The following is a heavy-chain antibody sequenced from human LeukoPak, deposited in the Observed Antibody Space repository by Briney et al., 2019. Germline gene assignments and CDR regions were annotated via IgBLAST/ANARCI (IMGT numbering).Heavy chain of an antibody. J-gene: IGHJ4*02. CDR1: GVSLSNYA. D-gene: IGHD4-17*01. V-gene: IGHV3-30*04. CDR3: ATDYGDYEPIDY. CDR2: ISFDGTNK. Sequence: GGSLRLSCTASGVSLSNYAMHWVRRPPGRGREWVAVISFDGTNKYYGDSVEGRFSVSRDNSKNTLYLQMNSLRPDDTAMYYCATDYGDYEPIDYWGQGTLVTVSS.